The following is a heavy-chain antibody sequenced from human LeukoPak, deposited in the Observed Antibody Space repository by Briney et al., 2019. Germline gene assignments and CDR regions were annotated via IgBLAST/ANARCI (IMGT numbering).Heavy chain of an antibody. CDR3: TRPSFDSSVSGVVY. D-gene: IGHD3-22*01. CDR2: IRSKANNYAT. J-gene: IGHJ4*02. Sequence: TGGSLRLSCAASGFTLSNYAMSWVRQASGKGLEWVGRIRSKANNYATTDVASVRGRFTISRDDSKSTAYLQMNSLKTEDTAVYYCTRPSFDSSVSGVVYWGQGTLVTVSS. V-gene: IGHV3-73*01. CDR1: GFTLSNYA.